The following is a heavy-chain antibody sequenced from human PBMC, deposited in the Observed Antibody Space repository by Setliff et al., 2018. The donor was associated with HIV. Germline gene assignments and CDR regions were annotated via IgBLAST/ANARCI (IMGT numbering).Heavy chain of an antibody. J-gene: IGHJ4*02. CDR2: INHSGST. CDR1: GGSVSGYY. Sequence: SETLSLTCAVYGGSVSGYYWSWIRQPPGKGLEWIGEINHSGSTNYNPSLKSRVTISVDTSKNQFSLKLSSVTAADTAVFYCARLTTTSYYDSSAYYHPVWGQGTLVTVSS. V-gene: IGHV4-34*01. D-gene: IGHD3-22*01. CDR3: ARLTTTSYYDSSAYYHPV.